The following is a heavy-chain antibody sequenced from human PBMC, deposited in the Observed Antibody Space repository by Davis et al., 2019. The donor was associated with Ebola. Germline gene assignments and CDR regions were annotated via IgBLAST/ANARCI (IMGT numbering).Heavy chain of an antibody. CDR1: GFTFSSYA. Sequence: SQTLSLTCAASGFTFSSYAMHWVRQPPGKGLEWIGSIYYSGSTYYNPSLKSRVTISVDKSKNQFSLKLSSVTAADTAVYYCAGDAHDYGDPRGFDYWGQGTLVTVSS. V-gene: IGHV4-39*07. CDR2: IYYSGST. D-gene: IGHD4-17*01. CDR3: AGDAHDYGDPRGFDY. J-gene: IGHJ4*02.